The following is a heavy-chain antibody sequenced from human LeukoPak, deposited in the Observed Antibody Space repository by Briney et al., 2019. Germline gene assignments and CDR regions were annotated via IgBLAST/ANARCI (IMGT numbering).Heavy chain of an antibody. CDR3: ARASYSGSYYGGYFDY. V-gene: IGHV1-2*02. CDR2: INPNSGGT. Sequence: GASVKVSCKASGYTFTGYYMHWVRQAPGQGLEWMGWINPNSGGTNYAQKFQGRVTMTRDTSISTAYMELSRLRSDDTAVYYCARASYSGSYYGGYFDYWGQGTLVTVSS. CDR1: GYTFTGYY. J-gene: IGHJ4*02. D-gene: IGHD1-26*01.